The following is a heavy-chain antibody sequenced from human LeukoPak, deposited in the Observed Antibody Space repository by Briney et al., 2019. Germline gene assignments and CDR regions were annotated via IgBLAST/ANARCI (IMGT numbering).Heavy chain of an antibody. Sequence: PSQTLSLTCTVSGGSISSSSYYWGWIRQPPGKGLEWIGSIYYSGSTYYNPSLKSRVTISVDTSKNQFSLKLSSVTAADTAVYYCASLPPHVAYYYDSSQLGWGQGTLVTVSS. V-gene: IGHV4-39*07. J-gene: IGHJ4*02. CDR3: ASLPPHVAYYYDSSQLG. CDR1: GGSISSSSYY. D-gene: IGHD3-22*01. CDR2: IYYSGST.